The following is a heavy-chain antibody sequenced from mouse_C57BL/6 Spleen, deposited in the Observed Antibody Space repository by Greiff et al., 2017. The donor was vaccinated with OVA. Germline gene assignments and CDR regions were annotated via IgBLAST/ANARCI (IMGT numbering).Heavy chain of an antibody. Sequence: VQLQQPGAELVMPGASVKLSCKASGYTFTSYWMHWVKQRPGQGLEWIGEIDPSDSYTNYNQKFKGKSTLTVDKSSSTAYMQLSSLTSEDSAVDYCARRGITTVVATGAMDYWGQGTSVTVSS. CDR2: IDPSDSYT. CDR1: GYTFTSYW. CDR3: ARRGITTVVATGAMDY. D-gene: IGHD1-1*01. V-gene: IGHV1-69*01. J-gene: IGHJ4*01.